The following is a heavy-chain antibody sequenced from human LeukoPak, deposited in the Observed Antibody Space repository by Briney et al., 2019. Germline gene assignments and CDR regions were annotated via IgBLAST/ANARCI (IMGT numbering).Heavy chain of an antibody. CDR3: APPRRAAAYLAS. CDR1: GFTFSSYG. CDR2: ISYDGSNK. V-gene: IGHV3-30*03. J-gene: IGHJ5*02. Sequence: GRSLRLSCAASGFTFSSYGMHWVRQAPGKGLEWVAVISYDGSNKYYADSVKGRFTISRDNSKNTLYLQMNSLRAEDTAVYYCAPPRRAAAYLASWGEGTLFTVS. D-gene: IGHD3-16*01.